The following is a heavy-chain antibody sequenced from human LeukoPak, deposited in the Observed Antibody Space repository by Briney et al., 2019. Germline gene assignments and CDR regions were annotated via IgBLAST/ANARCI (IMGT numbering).Heavy chain of an antibody. CDR1: GFTFSVYG. CDR3: VRDFEVPAAAPDYYYFYYMDV. J-gene: IGHJ6*03. V-gene: IGHV3-48*04. CDR2: ISSGGTTI. Sequence: PGGALRLSCAVSGFTFSVYGMNWVRQAPGKGLELLSHISSGGTTIYYADSVKGRFTVSRYNVENTLFLQMNSLRVDGTAVYYCVRDFEVPAAAPDYYYFYYMDVWGTGTTVTVSS. D-gene: IGHD2-2*01.